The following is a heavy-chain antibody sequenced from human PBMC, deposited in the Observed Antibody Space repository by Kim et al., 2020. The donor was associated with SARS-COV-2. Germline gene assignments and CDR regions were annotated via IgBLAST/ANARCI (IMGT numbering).Heavy chain of an antibody. D-gene: IGHD3-10*01. CDR1: GFTFNTYT. CDR2: ISFDGNND. Sequence: GGSLRLSCAASGFTFNTYTMHWVRQAPGRGLEWVAAISFDGNNDFYAGSVKGRFTISRDTSKNTLYVQMDSLRPEDTAVYYCAGAHYYGSGSFYRFDFWGQGTMVTVSS. J-gene: IGHJ4*03. CDR3: AGAHYYGSGSFYRFDF. V-gene: IGHV3-30-3*01.